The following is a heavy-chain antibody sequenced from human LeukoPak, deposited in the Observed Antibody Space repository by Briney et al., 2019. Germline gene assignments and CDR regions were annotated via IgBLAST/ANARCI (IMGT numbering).Heavy chain of an antibody. CDR3: ARGSIGPRSWFDP. CDR2: IFSNGNT. V-gene: IGHV3-66*01. J-gene: IGHJ5*02. D-gene: IGHD2-2*01. CDR1: GFTVSTNY. Sequence: GGSLRLSCAASGFTVSTNYMSWVRQAPGKGLEWVSVIFSNGNTYYADSAKGRFSISRDNSKNTLFLQMNSLRDEDTAVYYCARGSIGPRSWFDPWGQGTLVTVSS.